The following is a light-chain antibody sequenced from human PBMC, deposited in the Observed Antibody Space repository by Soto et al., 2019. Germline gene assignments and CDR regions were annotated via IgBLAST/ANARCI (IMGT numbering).Light chain of an antibody. CDR3: LQDYNYPWT. Sequence: AIQMTQSPSSLSASVGDRVTITCRASQGVRNDLGWYQQKPGKAPKLLIYAASSLQSGVPSRFSASGSGTDFTLTISSLQPEDFATYYCLQDYNYPWTFGQGTKVEIK. J-gene: IGKJ1*01. V-gene: IGKV1-6*01. CDR1: QGVRND. CDR2: AAS.